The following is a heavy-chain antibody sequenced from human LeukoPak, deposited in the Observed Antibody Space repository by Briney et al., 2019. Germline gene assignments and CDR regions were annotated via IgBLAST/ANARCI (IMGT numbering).Heavy chain of an antibody. J-gene: IGHJ4*02. CDR3: AKDLVKAMIVVVMGFDY. CDR2: ISGSGGGT. CDR1: GFTFSSYA. D-gene: IGHD3-22*01. V-gene: IGHV3-23*01. Sequence: GGSLRLSCAASGFTFSSYAMSWVRQAPGKGLEWVSAISGSGGGTYYADSVKGRFTISRDNSKNTLYLQMNSLRAEDTAVYYCAKDLVKAMIVVVMGFDYWGQGTLVTVSS.